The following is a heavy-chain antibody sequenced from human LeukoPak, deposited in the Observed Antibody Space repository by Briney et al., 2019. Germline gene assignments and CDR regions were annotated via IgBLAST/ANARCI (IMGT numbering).Heavy chain of an antibody. D-gene: IGHD2-8*02. CDR1: GFTVSSNY. CDR2: IYGGGNT. J-gene: IGHJ4*02. Sequence: GGSLRLSCAVSGFTVSSNYMSWVRQAPGKGLGWVSVIYGGGNTNYADSVRGRFTISRDNSKNTLYLQMNSLRAEDTAVYYCARGSLVFDWSQGTLVIVSS. V-gene: IGHV3-66*01. CDR3: ARGSLVFD.